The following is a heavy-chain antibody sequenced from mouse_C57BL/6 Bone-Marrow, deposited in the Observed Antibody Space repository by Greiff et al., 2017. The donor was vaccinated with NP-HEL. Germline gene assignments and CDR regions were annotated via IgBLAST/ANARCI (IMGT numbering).Heavy chain of an antibody. J-gene: IGHJ4*01. CDR3: ASYDYDGRFYAMDY. CDR2: IWWDDDK. Sequence: QVTLKVSGPGILQPSQTLSLTCSFSGFSLSTFGMGVGWIRQPSGKGLEWLAHIWWDDDKYYNPALKSWLTISKDTSKNQVFLKIANVDTADTATYYCASYDYDGRFYAMDYWGQGTSVTVSS. V-gene: IGHV8-8*01. D-gene: IGHD2-4*01. CDR1: GFSLSTFGMG.